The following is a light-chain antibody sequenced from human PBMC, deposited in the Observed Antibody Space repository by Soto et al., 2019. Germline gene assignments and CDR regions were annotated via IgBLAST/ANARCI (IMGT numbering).Light chain of an antibody. J-gene: IGKJ1*01. Sequence: EIVFTQSPGTLSLSPGERATLSCRASQSVSSSYLAWYQQKPGQAPRLLIYGASSRATGIPDRFSGSGSGTNFTLTISSLEPEDFAVYYCQQYGSSRTWTFGQGTKVDIK. CDR2: GAS. V-gene: IGKV3-20*01. CDR1: QSVSSSY. CDR3: QQYGSSRTWT.